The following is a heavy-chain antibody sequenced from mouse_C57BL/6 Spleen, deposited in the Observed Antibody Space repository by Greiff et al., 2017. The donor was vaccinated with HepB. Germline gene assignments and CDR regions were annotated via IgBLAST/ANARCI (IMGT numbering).Heavy chain of an antibody. Sequence: QVQLQQSGAELVRPGASVKLSCKASGYTFTDYYINWVKQRPGQGLEWIARIYPGSGNTYYNEKFKGKATLTAEKSSTTAYMQLSILTSEGSAFYFCASSYDYGGAWFAYWGQGTLVTVSA. V-gene: IGHV1-76*01. CDR1: GYTFTDYY. CDR2: IYPGSGNT. D-gene: IGHD2-4*01. CDR3: ASSYDYGGAWFAY. J-gene: IGHJ3*01.